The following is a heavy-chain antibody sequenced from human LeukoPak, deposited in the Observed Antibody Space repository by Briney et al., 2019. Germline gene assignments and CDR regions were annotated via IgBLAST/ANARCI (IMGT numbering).Heavy chain of an antibody. D-gene: IGHD3-22*01. CDR1: GFTFSSYS. CDR2: ISSSSSYI. CDR3: ARVQERVGYYYDRRGYFDY. Sequence: PGGSLRLSCAASGFTFSSYSMNWVRQAPGKGLEWVSSISSSSSYIYYADSVKGRFTISRDNAKNSLYLQMNSLRAEDTAVYYCARVQERVGYYYDRRGYFDYWGQGTLVTVSS. V-gene: IGHV3-21*01. J-gene: IGHJ4*02.